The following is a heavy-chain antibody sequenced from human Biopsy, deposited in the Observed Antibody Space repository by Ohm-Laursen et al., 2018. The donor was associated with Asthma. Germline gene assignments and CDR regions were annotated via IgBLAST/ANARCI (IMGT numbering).Heavy chain of an antibody. D-gene: IGHD3-3*01. V-gene: IGHV3-30-3*01. CDR3: ARDVMEWYLPAFDF. CDR1: GFTLSSYV. J-gene: IGHJ4*02. Sequence: SLRLSCSASGFTLSSYVMHWVRQAPGEGLEWVAVGGSYYDGGLKYYADSVNGRFTVSRDDSKNTLYLQMNSLRPDDTAVYYCARDVMEWYLPAFDFWGQGTLVTVSS. CDR2: GGSYYDGGLK.